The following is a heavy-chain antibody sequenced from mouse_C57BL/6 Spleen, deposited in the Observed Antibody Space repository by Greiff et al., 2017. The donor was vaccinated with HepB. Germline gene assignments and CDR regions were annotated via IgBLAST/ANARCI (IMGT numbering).Heavy chain of an antibody. CDR2: IDPETGGT. J-gene: IGHJ3*01. D-gene: IGHD2-5*01. V-gene: IGHV1-15*01. CDR1: GYTFTDYE. Sequence: VQLQQSGAELVRPGASVTLSCKASGYTFTDYEMHWVKQTPVHGLEWIGAIDPETGGTAYNQKFKGKAILTADKSSSTAYMELRSLTSEDSAVYYCTRGYYSNLFAYWGQGTLVTVSA. CDR3: TRGYYSNLFAY.